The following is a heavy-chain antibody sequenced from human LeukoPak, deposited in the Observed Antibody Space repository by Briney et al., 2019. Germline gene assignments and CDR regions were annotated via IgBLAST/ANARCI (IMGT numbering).Heavy chain of an antibody. CDR2: INHSGIT. CDR3: ARARRGSTSSPFRSSIAARNYFDY. CDR1: GGSFSGYY. D-gene: IGHD6-6*01. V-gene: IGHV4-34*01. J-gene: IGHJ4*02. Sequence: PSETLSLTCAVYGGSFSGYYWSWIRQPPGKGLEWIGEINHSGITNYNPSLKSRVTISVDTSKNQFSLKLSSVTAADTAVYYCARARRGSTSSPFRSSIAARNYFDYWGQGTLVTVSS.